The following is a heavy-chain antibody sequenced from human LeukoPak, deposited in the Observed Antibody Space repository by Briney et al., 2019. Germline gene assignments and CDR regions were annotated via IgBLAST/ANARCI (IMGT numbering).Heavy chain of an antibody. D-gene: IGHD3-3*01. CDR3: ARGLGTIFGVVIIKRHFDY. J-gene: IGHJ4*02. CDR1: GESFSAYF. V-gene: IGHV4-34*01. Sequence: PSETLSLTCAVHGESFSAYFWSWIRHVPGKGLEWIGEIDHRGSSNYNPSLKSRVTISVDTSKNQFSLKLSSVTAADTAVYYCARGLGTIFGVVIIKRHFDYWGQGTLVTVSS. CDR2: IDHRGSS.